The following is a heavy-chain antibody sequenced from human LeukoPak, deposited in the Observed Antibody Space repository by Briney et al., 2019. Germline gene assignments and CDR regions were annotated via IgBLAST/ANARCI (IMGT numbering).Heavy chain of an antibody. CDR1: GGTINDYA. D-gene: IGHD1-1*01. CDR3: ATPPPGYSFSNHYYYMDA. CDR2: IIPLFGTV. V-gene: IGHV1-69*06. Sequence: SAKVSCKPSGGTINDYAVYWVRQAPGQGLEWMARIIPLFGTVNYAQNFQDRLTLSADKSTNTAHMELSSLRFDDTAIYYCATPPPGYSFSNHYYYMDAWGRGTTVTVSS. J-gene: IGHJ6*03.